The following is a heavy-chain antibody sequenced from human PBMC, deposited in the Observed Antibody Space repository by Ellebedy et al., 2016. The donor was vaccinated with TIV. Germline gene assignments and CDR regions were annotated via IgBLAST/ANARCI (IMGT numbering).Heavy chain of an antibody. CDR2: INPNSGGT. D-gene: IGHD6-19*01. J-gene: IGHJ3*02. CDR3: ARGVAGSMVHSAFDI. V-gene: IGHV1-2*02. CDR1: GYTFTGYY. Sequence: ASVKVSCKASGYTFTGYYMHWVRQAPGQGLEWMGWINPNSGGTNYAQKFQGRVTMTRDTSTSTVYMELSSLRSEDTAVYYCARGVAGSMVHSAFDIWGQGTMVTVSS.